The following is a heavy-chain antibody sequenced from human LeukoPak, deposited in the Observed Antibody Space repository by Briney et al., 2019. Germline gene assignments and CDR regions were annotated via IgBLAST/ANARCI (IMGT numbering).Heavy chain of an antibody. V-gene: IGHV1-69*13. Sequence: SVKVSCKASGGTFTSYAISWVRQAPGQGLEWMGGIIPIFGTANYTQKFQGRVTITADESTSTAYMELSSLRSEDTAVYYCARDGYYDSSGYLRYWGQGTLVTVSS. CDR1: GGTFTSYA. CDR2: IIPIFGTA. CDR3: ARDGYYDSSGYLRY. D-gene: IGHD3-22*01. J-gene: IGHJ4*02.